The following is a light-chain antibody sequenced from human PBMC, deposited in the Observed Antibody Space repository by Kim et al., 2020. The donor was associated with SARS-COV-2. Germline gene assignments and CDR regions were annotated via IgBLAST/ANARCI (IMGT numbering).Light chain of an antibody. Sequence: QSALTQAASVSWSPGQSITISCTGTSSDIGDYNYVSWYQQCPGKAPKLLIYDVNKRPSGVSIRFSGSKSGNTASLTISRLRAEDEADYYCSSYTSSTTWVFGGGTQLTVL. CDR2: DVN. CDR3: SSYTSSTTWV. CDR1: SSDIGDYNY. V-gene: IGLV2-14*03. J-gene: IGLJ3*02.